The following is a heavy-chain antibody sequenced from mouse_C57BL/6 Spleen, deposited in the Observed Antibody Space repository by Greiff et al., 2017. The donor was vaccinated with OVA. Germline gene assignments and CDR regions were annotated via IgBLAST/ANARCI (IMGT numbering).Heavy chain of an antibody. CDR2: IDPENGDT. D-gene: IGHD1-1*01. Sequence: VQLQQSGAELVRPGASVKLSCTASGFNIKDDYMHWVKQRPEQGLEWIGWIDPENGDTEYASKFQGKATITADTSSNTAYLQLSSLTSEDTAVYYCTQYYGSSLWYFDVWGTGTTVTVSS. J-gene: IGHJ1*03. CDR3: TQYYGSSLWYFDV. V-gene: IGHV14-4*01. CDR1: GFNIKDDY.